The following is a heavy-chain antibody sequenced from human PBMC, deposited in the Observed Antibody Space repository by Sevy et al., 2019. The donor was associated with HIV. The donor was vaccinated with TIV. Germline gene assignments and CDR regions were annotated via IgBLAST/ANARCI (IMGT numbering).Heavy chain of an antibody. D-gene: IGHD3-22*01. Sequence: GGSLRLSCAASGFTFSNAWMSWVRQAPGKGLEWVGRIKSKTDGGTTDYAAPVKGRFTISRDDSKYTLYLQMSSLKTEDTAVYYCTTDIGYYGSTDSYSTFDYWGQGTLVTVSS. CDR3: TTDIGYYGSTDSYSTFDY. V-gene: IGHV3-15*01. CDR1: GFTFSNAW. J-gene: IGHJ4*02. CDR2: IKSKTDGGTT.